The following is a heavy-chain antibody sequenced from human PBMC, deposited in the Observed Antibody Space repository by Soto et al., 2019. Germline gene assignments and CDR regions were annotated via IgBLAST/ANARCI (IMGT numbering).Heavy chain of an antibody. J-gene: IGHJ6*02. CDR3: GIAVAGTHGMDV. CDR2: IIPILGIT. V-gene: IGHV1-69*02. Sequence: QVQLVQSGAEVKKPESSVKVSCKASGGTFSSYTISWVRQAPGQGLEWMGRIIPILGITNYAQKSQGRVTITADKSTSTVYMELSSLRSEDTAVYYCGIAVAGTHGMDVWGQGTRFSVSS. D-gene: IGHD6-19*01. CDR1: GGTFSSYT.